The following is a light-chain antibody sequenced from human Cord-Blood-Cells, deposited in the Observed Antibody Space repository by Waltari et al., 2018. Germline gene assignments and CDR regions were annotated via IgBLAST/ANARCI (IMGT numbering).Light chain of an antibody. J-gene: IGLJ2*01. Sequence: QSALTQPASVSGSPGQSITISCTGTSSDVGSYNLVSWYQQHPGKAPKLMIYEGSKRPPGVSNRFSGSKSGNTASLTISGLQAEDEADYYCCSYAGSSTFVVFGGGTKLTVI. CDR3: CSYAGSSTFVV. CDR1: SSDVGSYNL. CDR2: EGS. V-gene: IGLV2-23*03.